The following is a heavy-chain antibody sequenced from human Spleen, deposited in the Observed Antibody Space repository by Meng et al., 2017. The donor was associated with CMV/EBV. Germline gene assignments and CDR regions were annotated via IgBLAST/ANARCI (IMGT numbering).Heavy chain of an antibody. V-gene: IGHV3-30*04. J-gene: IGHJ6*02. CDR2: TSYDGTHK. CDR3: AGAYSGTTWINYYGLDV. D-gene: IGHD1-7*01. CDR1: GFTISNYE. Sequence: GGSLRLSCAASGFTISNYEMNWVRQAPGEGLEWVTITSYDGTHKYYADSVKGRFTISRDNSKNTLYLQMNSLRAEDTAVYFCAGAYSGTTWINYYGLDVWGQGTTVTVSS.